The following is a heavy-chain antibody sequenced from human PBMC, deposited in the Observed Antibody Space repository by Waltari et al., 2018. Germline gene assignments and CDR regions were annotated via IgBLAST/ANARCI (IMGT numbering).Heavy chain of an antibody. J-gene: IGHJ5*02. D-gene: IGHD6-19*01. V-gene: IGHV3-53*01. CDR1: GFTVSSKY. CDR2: IHSDGKT. Sequence: VQLVESGGGLIQPGGSLRLSCAASGFTVSSKYMSWVRQAPGKGLEWVSLIHSDGKTYYADSAKGRFTISRDNFKNTLYLQMNSLRAEDTAVYYCTSGWGFDPWGQGTLVTVSS. CDR3: TSGWGFDP.